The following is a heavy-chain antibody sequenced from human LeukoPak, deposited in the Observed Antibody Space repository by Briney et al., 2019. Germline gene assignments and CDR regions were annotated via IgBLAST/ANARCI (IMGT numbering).Heavy chain of an antibody. V-gene: IGHV1-69*05. CDR3: ASPVLRYRWYAFDI. D-gene: IGHD3-9*01. CDR2: IIPIFGTA. J-gene: IGHJ3*02. Sequence: GASVKVSCKASGGTFSSYAISWVRQALGQGLEWMGGIIPIFGTANYAQKFQGRVTITTDESTSTAYMELNSLRSEDTAVYYCASPVLRYRWYAFDIWGQGTMVTVSS. CDR1: GGTFSSYA.